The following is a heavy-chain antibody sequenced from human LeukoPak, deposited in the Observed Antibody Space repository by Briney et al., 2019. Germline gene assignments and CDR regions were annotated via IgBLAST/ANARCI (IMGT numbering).Heavy chain of an antibody. CDR2: IYPGDSDT. V-gene: IGHV5-51*01. D-gene: IGHD3-22*01. Sequence: GESLQISCKGSGYSFTSYWIGWVRQMPGKGLEWMGIIYPGDSDTRYSPSFQGQVTISADKSISTAYLQWSSLKASDTAMYYCARHSRDYYDSSGYNDYWGQGTLVTVSS. J-gene: IGHJ4*02. CDR3: ARHSRDYYDSSGYNDY. CDR1: GYSFTSYW.